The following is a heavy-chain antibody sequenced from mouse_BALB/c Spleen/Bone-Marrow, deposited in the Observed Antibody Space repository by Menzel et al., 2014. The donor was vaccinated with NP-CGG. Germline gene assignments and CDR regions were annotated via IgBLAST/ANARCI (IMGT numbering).Heavy chain of an antibody. D-gene: IGHD2-4*01. CDR2: IYPGSGST. CDR3: TKGLPSAY. J-gene: IGHJ3*01. CDR1: GYTFTSYW. Sequence: LMESGSELVRPGASVKLSCKASGYTFTSYWMHWVKQRPGQGLEWIGNIYPGSGSTNYDEKFKSKATLTVDTSSSTAYMQLSSLTSEDSAVYYCTKGLPSAYWGQGTLVTVSA. V-gene: IGHV1S22*01.